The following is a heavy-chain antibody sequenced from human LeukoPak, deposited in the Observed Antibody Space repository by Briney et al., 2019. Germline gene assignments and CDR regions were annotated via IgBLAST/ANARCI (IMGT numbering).Heavy chain of an antibody. J-gene: IGHJ4*02. CDR2: IYYSGST. CDR1: SGSISSYY. V-gene: IGHV4-59*08. CDR3: ARGARAGYNLEPFDY. D-gene: IGHD5-24*01. Sequence: SETLSLTCTVSSGSISSYYWSWIRQPPGKGLEWIGYIYYSGSTNYNPSLKGRVTISVDTSKNQFSLKLSSVTAADTAVYYCARGARAGYNLEPFDYWGQGTLVTVSS.